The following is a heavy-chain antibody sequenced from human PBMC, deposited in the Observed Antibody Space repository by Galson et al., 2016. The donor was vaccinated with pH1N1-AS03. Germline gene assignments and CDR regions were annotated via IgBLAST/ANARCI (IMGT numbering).Heavy chain of an antibody. D-gene: IGHD1-26*01. CDR2: INPNNRVT. J-gene: IGHJ6*02. Sequence: SVKVSCTASGYIFTGFYVHWVRQAPGQGLEWMGWINPNNRVTNYAHKVKAWFTMTGDTSISTAYMELYGLKSDDTAVYYCARDPPGPCSSATCATTYYSGMDVWGQGTTVIVSS. V-gene: IGHV1-2*04. CDR3: ARDPPGPCSSATCATTYYSGMDV. CDR1: GYIFTGFY.